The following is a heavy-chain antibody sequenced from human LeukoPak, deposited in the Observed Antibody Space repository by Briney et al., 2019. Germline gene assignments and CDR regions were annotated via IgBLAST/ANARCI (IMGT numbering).Heavy chain of an antibody. CDR3: ARVTAVVTQPVDY. V-gene: IGHV4-34*09. CDR2: INHSGST. J-gene: IGHJ4*02. D-gene: IGHD4-23*01. CDR1: GGSFSGYY. Sequence: PSETLSLTCAVYGGSFSGYYWSWIRQPPGKGLEWIGEINHSGSTNYNPSLKSRVTISIDTSKNQFSLKVSSVTAADTAVYYCARVTAVVTQPVDYWGQGTLVTVSS.